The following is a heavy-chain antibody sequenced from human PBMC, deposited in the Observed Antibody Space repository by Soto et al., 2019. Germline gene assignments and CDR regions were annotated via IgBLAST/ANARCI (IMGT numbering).Heavy chain of an antibody. Sequence: VASVKVSCKASGYTFTGYYMHWVRQAPGQGLEWMGWISAYNGNTNYAQKLQGRVTMTTDTSTSTAYMELRSLRSDDTAVYYCAREVESDYYDSSGYLADYWGQGTLVTVSS. CDR2: ISAYNGNT. D-gene: IGHD3-22*01. CDR1: GYTFTGYY. CDR3: AREVESDYYDSSGYLADY. J-gene: IGHJ4*02. V-gene: IGHV1-18*04.